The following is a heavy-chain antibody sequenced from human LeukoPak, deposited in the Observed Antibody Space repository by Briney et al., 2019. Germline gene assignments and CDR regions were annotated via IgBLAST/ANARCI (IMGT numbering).Heavy chain of an antibody. J-gene: IGHJ5*02. D-gene: IGHD3-22*01. Sequence: GGSLRLSCAASGFTFSSYAMHWVRQAPGKGLEWVAVISYDGSNKYYADSVKGRFTISRDNSKNSLYLQMNSLKAEDTALYYCAKDISLYYDSSGYYYHWGQGTLVTVSS. CDR3: AKDISLYYDSSGYYYH. CDR1: GFTFSSYA. CDR2: ISYDGSNK. V-gene: IGHV3-30-3*01.